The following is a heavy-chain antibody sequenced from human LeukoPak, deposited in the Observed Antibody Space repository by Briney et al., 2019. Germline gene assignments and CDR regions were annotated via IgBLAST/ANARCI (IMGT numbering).Heavy chain of an antibody. CDR1: GDTLSSNSAA. CDR3: ARDTGGSYPPFDY. D-gene: IGHD1-26*01. Sequence: SQTLSLTCAISGDTLSSNSAAWNWSRQSPSRGLEWLGRTYYRSKLYNDYAVSVKSRITINPDTSKNQFSLQLNSVTPEDTAVYYCARDTGGSYPPFDYWGQGTLVTVSS. J-gene: IGHJ4*02. V-gene: IGHV6-1*01. CDR2: TYYRSKLYN.